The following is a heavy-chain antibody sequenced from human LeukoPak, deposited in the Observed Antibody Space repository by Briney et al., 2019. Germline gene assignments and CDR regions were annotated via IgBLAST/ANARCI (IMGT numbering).Heavy chain of an antibody. J-gene: IGHJ4*02. Sequence: GGSLRLSCAATGFTLSSYAMHWVRQAPGKGLEWVAVISYDGSNKYYADSVKGRFTISRDNAKNSLYLQMNSLRDEDTAVYYCARQRTPDFRIFDYWGQGTLVTVYS. V-gene: IGHV3-30-3*01. CDR3: ARQRTPDFRIFDY. CDR2: ISYDGSNK. CDR1: GFTLSSYA. D-gene: IGHD3-3*01.